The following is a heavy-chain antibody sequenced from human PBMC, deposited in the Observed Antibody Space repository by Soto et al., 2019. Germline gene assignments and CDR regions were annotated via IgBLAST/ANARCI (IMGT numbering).Heavy chain of an antibody. CDR2: INAGNGNT. CDR3: AREGWAFYDFWRGYKWESAFVI. J-gene: IGHJ3*02. V-gene: IGHV1-3*01. D-gene: IGHD3-3*01. Sequence: ASVKVSCKASGYTFTSYAMHWVRQAPGQRLEWMGWINAGNGNTKYSQKFQGRVTITRDTSASTAYMELSSLRSEDTAVYYCAREGWAFYDFWRGYKWESAFVIWGKGKMVTV. CDR1: GYTFTSYA.